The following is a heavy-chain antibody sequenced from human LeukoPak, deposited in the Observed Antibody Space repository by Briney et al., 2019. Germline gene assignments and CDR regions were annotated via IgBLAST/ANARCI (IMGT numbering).Heavy chain of an antibody. D-gene: IGHD2-2*01. Sequence: GRSLRLSCAASGFTFSSYGMHWARQAPGKGLEWVAVIWYDGSNKYYADSVKGRFTISRDNSKNTLYLQMNSLRAEDTAVYYCAKDVDLNHQPMYCFDYWGQGTLVTVSS. CDR3: AKDVDLNHQPMYCFDY. J-gene: IGHJ4*02. CDR2: IWYDGSNK. CDR1: GFTFSSYG. V-gene: IGHV3-33*06.